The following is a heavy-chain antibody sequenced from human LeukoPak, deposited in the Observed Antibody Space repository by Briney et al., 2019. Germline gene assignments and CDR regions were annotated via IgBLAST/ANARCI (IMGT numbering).Heavy chain of an antibody. J-gene: IGHJ4*02. CDR2: ISHSGST. D-gene: IGHD3-22*01. Sequence: PSETLSLTCTVSGGXISTYYCSWIRQPPGKGLEWLADISHSGSTNFNPSLKSRVTISVDTSMNQFSLKLSSVTAADTAVYYCARESDYYDSSGYFDYWGQGTLVTVSS. CDR1: GGXISTYY. V-gene: IGHV4-59*01. CDR3: ARESDYYDSSGYFDY.